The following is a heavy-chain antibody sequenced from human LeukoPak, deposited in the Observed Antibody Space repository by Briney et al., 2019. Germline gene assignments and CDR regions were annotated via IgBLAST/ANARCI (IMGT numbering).Heavy chain of an antibody. V-gene: IGHV1-69*06. CDR2: IIPIFGTA. J-gene: IGHJ3*02. CDR1: GYTFTSYG. CDR3: ARGRGSSGYYYRDAFDI. Sequence: GASVKVSCKASGYTFTSYGISWVRQAPGQGLEWMGGIIPIFGTANYAQKFQGRVTITADKSTSTAYMELSSLRSEDTAVYYCARGRGSSGYYYRDAFDIWGQGTMVTVSS. D-gene: IGHD3-22*01.